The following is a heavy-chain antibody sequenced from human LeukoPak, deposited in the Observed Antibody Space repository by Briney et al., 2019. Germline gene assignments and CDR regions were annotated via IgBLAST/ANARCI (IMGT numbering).Heavy chain of an antibody. CDR3: ARGLETGPDRHFDY. Sequence: PSETLSLTCTVSGGSIRSYYRSWIRQPPGKGLEWIGYIYYSGSTNYNPSLKSRVTISVDTSKNQFSLKLSSVTAADTAVYYCARGLETGPDRHFDYWGQGTLVTVSS. CDR2: IYYSGST. V-gene: IGHV4-59*01. D-gene: IGHD1-1*01. J-gene: IGHJ4*02. CDR1: GGSIRSYY.